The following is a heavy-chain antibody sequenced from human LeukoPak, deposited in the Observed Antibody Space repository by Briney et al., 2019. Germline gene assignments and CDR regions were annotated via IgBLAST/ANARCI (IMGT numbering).Heavy chain of an antibody. CDR3: ARRLIGYGGNANWFDP. J-gene: IGHJ5*02. D-gene: IGHD4-23*01. CDR1: GGSISSYY. V-gene: IGHV4-59*08. Sequence: SETLSLTCTVSGGSISSYYWSWIRQPPGKGLEWIGYIYYTGSTNYNPSLKSRVTISVDTSKNQFSLKLSSVTAADTAVYYCARRLIGYGGNANWFDPWGQGTLVTVSP. CDR2: IYYTGST.